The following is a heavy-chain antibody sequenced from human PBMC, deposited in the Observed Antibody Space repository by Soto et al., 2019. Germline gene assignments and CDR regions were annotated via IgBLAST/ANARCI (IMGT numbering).Heavy chain of an antibody. CDR3: ARDQGPYYDIMMGYYPVDY. J-gene: IGHJ4*02. CDR1: GFSFSSYG. V-gene: IGHV3-33*01. CDR2: IWYDGSDT. Sequence: QVQLVESGGGVVQPGRSLRLSCAASGFSFSSYGMHWVRQAPGMGLEWVAFIWYDGSDTYYADSVKGRVTISRDNSRNTLYLQMNSLRVEDTAVYYCARDQGPYYDIMMGYYPVDYWGQGTLVTVSS. D-gene: IGHD3-9*01.